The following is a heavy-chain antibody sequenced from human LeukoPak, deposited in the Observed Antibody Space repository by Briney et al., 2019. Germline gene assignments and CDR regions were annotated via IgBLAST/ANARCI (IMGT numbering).Heavy chain of an antibody. CDR2: ISAYNGNT. V-gene: IGHV1-18*01. CDR1: GYTITSYG. D-gene: IGHD6-19*01. CDR3: AREGDYSSGWDRADY. Sequence: GASVKVSCKASGYTITSYGITWVRQASGQGLERMGWISAYNGNTNHAQKFQDRVTVTTDTSTSTAYMELRSLRSDDTAVYYCAREGDYSSGWDRADYWGQGTLVTVSS. J-gene: IGHJ4*02.